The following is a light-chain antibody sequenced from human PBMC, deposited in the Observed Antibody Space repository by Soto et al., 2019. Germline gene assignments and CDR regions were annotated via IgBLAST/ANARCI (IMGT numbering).Light chain of an antibody. CDR1: QSISSW. CDR3: QQYNSYST. CDR2: KAS. V-gene: IGKV1-5*03. J-gene: IGKJ1*01. Sequence: DIQMTQSPSTLSASVGDRVTITCRASQSISSWLAWYQQKPGKAPKLLIYKASSLESGVPSRFSGSGSGTEFTLTISSLQPAYFATYYCQQYNSYSTFGQWTKLEIK.